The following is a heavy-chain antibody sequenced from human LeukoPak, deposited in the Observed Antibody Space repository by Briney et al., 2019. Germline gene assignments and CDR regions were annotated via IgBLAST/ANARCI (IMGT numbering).Heavy chain of an antibody. CDR3: ARYDFWSGYFPP. Sequence: ASVKVSCKVSGYTLTELSMHWVRQAPGKGLEWMGGFDPEDGETIYAQKFQGRVTMTEDTSTDTAYMELSSLRSEDTAVYYCARYDFWSGYFPPWGQGTLVTVSS. V-gene: IGHV1-24*01. CDR1: GYTLTELS. CDR2: FDPEDGET. J-gene: IGHJ4*02. D-gene: IGHD3-3*01.